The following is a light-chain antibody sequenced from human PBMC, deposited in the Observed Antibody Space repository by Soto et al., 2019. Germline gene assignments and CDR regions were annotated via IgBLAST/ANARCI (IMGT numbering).Light chain of an antibody. CDR3: QQYGSSPRT. CDR1: QSVSSSY. V-gene: IGKV3-20*01. Sequence: EIVRPQSPATLSLSAGERATLSCRASQSVSSSYLAWYQQKPGQAPRRLIYGASSRATGIPARFSGSGSGTASTLTISRREPEDLAVYYCQQYGSSPRTFGGGTKVDI. CDR2: GAS. J-gene: IGKJ4*01.